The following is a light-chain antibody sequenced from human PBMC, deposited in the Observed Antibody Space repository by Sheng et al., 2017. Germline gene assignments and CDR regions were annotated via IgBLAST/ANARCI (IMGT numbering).Light chain of an antibody. J-gene: IGLJ3*02. Sequence: FMLTQPHSVSASPGXTVTISCTRSSGAIATNYVQWYQQRPGSSPTTVIYEDDQRPSGVPDRFSGSIDTSSNSASLTISGLKTEDEADYYCQSYDNNKFWVFGGGTKLSVL. CDR3: QSYDNNKFWV. V-gene: IGLV6-57*01. CDR1: SGAIATNY. CDR2: EDD.